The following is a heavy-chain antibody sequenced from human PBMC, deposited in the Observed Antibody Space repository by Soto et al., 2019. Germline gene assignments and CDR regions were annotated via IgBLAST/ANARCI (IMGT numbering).Heavy chain of an antibody. D-gene: IGHD3-22*01. V-gene: IGHV3-74*01. Sequence: HPGGSLRLSCAASGFPFNTYWMHWVRQAPGKGLVWVSGINSDGSSTNYADSVKGRFTISRDNAKNTLYLQMNSLRAEDTAVYYCARTYYYDKWGQGTPVTVSS. CDR3: ARTYYYDK. J-gene: IGHJ4*02. CDR1: GFPFNTYW. CDR2: INSDGSST.